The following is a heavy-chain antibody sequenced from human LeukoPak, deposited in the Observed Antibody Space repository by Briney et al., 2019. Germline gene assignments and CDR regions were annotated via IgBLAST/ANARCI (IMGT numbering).Heavy chain of an antibody. CDR1: GFTFINYA. CDR2: ISGSGGTT. Sequence: GGSLRLSCTASGFTFINYAVSWVRQAPGKGLEWVSAISGSGGTTYYADSVKGRFTISGDNSKNTLYLQMNSLRAEDTAVYYCAKNPSLGTYYRFDSWGQGTLVTVSS. V-gene: IGHV3-23*01. D-gene: IGHD3-10*01. J-gene: IGHJ5*01. CDR3: AKNPSLGTYYRFDS.